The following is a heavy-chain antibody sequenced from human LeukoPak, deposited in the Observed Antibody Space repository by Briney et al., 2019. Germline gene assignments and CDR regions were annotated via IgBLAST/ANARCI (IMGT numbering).Heavy chain of an antibody. V-gene: IGHV3-23*01. CDR2: ITSSGIT. Sequence: GGSLRLSCAASGFTFSNYGMNWVRQAPGKGLEWVSGITSSGITYYADSVKGRFTVSRDDSKNTLYLQMNSLRAEDTAVYYCARERDAFDIWGQGTMVTVSS. CDR3: ARERDAFDI. CDR1: GFTFSNYG. J-gene: IGHJ3*02.